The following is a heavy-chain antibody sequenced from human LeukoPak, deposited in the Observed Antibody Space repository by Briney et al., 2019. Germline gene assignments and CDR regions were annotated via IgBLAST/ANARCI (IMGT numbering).Heavy chain of an antibody. CDR2: ISYDGNYK. Sequence: GRSLRLSCAASGFTFSSYGMHWVRQSPGKGLEWVAIISYDGNYKYYADSVKGRFTISRDNSKKVLYLQMNSLRADDTGIYYGAKDTLREWEPRFDFWGQGALVSVS. D-gene: IGHD1-26*01. V-gene: IGHV3-30*18. CDR3: AKDTLREWEPRFDF. CDR1: GFTFSSYG. J-gene: IGHJ4*02.